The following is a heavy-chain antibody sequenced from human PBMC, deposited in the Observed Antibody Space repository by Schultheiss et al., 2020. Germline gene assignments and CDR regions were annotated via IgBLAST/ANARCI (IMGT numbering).Heavy chain of an antibody. J-gene: IGHJ3*02. CDR2: IYYSGST. V-gene: IGHV4-59*01. Sequence: SETLSLTCTVSGGSISSYYWSWIRQPPGKGLEWIGYIYYSGSTNYNPSLKSRVTISVDTSKNQFSLKLSSVTAADTAVYYCARAPLRYFDWLPNPGQPLAFDIWGQGTMVTVSS. CDR3: ARAPLRYFDWLPNPGQPLAFDI. D-gene: IGHD3-9*01. CDR1: GGSISSYY.